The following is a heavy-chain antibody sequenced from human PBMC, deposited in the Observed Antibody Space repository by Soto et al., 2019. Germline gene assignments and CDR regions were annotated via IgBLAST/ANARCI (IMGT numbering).Heavy chain of an antibody. J-gene: IGHJ4*02. CDR2: IYYSGST. D-gene: IGHD4-4*01. V-gene: IGHV4-39*07. CDR1: GGSISSSSYY. CDR3: ARGQPTTVPFIDY. Sequence: SETLSLTCTVSGGSISSSSYYWGWIRQPPGKGLEGIGSIYYSGSTYYNPSLKSRVTISVDTAKNQFSLTLSSVTAADTAVYYCARGQPTTVPFIDYWGKGTLVTFSS.